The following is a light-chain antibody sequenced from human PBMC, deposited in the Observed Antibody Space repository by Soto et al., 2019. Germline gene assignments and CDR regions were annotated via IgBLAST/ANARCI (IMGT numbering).Light chain of an antibody. V-gene: IGLV2-14*03. CDR1: SSDVGGYNY. J-gene: IGLJ1*01. CDR3: SSYTSSSTLFYV. Sequence: QSVLTQPASVSGSPGQSITISCTGTSSDVGGYNYVSWYQHHPGKAPKLIIYDVSNRPSGVSIRFSGSKSDNTASLTTSGLQPEDEADYHCSSYTSSSTLFYVFGTGTKVTVL. CDR2: DVS.